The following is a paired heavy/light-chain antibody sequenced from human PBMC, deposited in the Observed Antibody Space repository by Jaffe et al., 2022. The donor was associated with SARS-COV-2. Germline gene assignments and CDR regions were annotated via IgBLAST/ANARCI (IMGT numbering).Light chain of an antibody. CDR1: QSVSSSY. CDR3: QQYGSSPLT. V-gene: IGKV3-20*01. CDR2: GAS. Sequence: EIVLTQSPGTLSLSPGERATLSCRASQSVSSSYFAWYQQKPGQAPRLLIYGASNRATGIPDRFSGTGSGTDFTLTISRLEPEDFAVYYCQQYGSSPLTFGGGTKVEIK. J-gene: IGKJ4*01.
Heavy chain of an antibody. J-gene: IGHJ4*02. V-gene: IGHV3-74*01. D-gene: IGHD4-17*01. Sequence: EVQLVESGGDLVQPGGSLRLSCAASGFIFSNYWMHWVRQVPGKGLVWVSRINSDGSRISYADFVKGRFTISRDNAKNTLYLQMNSLRAEDTAVYYCAREHSAFGDYAGGYWGQGTLVTVSS. CDR2: INSDGSRI. CDR1: GFIFSNYW. CDR3: AREHSAFGDYAGGY.